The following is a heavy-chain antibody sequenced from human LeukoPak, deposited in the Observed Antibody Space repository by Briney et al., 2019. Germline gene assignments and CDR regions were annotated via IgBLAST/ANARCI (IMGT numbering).Heavy chain of an antibody. CDR1: GFTFSSHA. D-gene: IGHD2-15*01. J-gene: IGHJ3*02. Sequence: GGSLRLSCAASGFTFSSHAMSWVRQAPGKGLEWVSSISGSGDNRNYADSVKGRFTISRDNAKNSLYLQMNSLRAEDTAVYYCAREAVVVAAYDAFDIWGQGTMVTVSS. CDR2: ISGSGDNR. CDR3: AREAVVVAAYDAFDI. V-gene: IGHV3-23*01.